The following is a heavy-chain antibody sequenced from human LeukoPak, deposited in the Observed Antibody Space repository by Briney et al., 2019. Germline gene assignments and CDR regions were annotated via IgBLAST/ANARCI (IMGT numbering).Heavy chain of an antibody. J-gene: IGHJ4*02. CDR1: GFTFSNYW. D-gene: IGHD3-10*01. V-gene: IGHV3-74*01. Sequence: GGSLRLSCAASGFTFSNYWMHWVRQAPGKGLVWVSRINSDGINTSYADSVKGRFTISRDNSKNTLYLQMNSLRAEDTAVYYCARDQAVRGVITDYWGQGTLVTVSS. CDR3: ARDQAVRGVITDY. CDR2: INSDGINT.